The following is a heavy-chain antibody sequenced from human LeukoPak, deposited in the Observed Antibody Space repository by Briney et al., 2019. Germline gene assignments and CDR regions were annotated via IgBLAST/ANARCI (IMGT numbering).Heavy chain of an antibody. V-gene: IGHV3-7*01. CDR1: GFTFSTYW. CDR2: IKQDGSEK. CDR3: VLTVAGKGGTFDY. J-gene: IGHJ4*02. D-gene: IGHD6-19*01. Sequence: QTGGSLRLSCAASGFTFSTYWMSWVRQAPGKGLEWVANIKQDGSEKYYVDSVKGRFTISRDNAKNSLYLQMNSLRAEDTAVYYCVLTVAGKGGTFDYWGQGTLVTVSS.